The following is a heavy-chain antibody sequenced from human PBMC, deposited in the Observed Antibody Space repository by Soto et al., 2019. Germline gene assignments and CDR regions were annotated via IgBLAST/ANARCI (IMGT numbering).Heavy chain of an antibody. J-gene: IGHJ6*02. CDR3: AREGTAMGGLYYYYGMDV. Sequence: LSLTCAVSGYSISSGYYWGWIRQPPGKGLEWIGSIYHSGSTYYNPSLKSRVTISVDTSKNQFSLKLSSVTAADTAVYYCAREGTAMGGLYYYYGMDVWGQGT. D-gene: IGHD2-21*02. CDR1: GYSISSGYY. V-gene: IGHV4-38-2*02. CDR2: IYHSGST.